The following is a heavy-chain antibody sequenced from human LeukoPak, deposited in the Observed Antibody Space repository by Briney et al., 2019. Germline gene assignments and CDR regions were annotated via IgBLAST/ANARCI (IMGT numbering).Heavy chain of an antibody. V-gene: IGHV3-23*01. CDR2: TSSSGSTT. Sequence: GGSLRLSCAASGFTFSSYAMSWVRQAPGRGLEWVSSTSSSGSTTYYADSVKGRFSISRDNFKNTLYLQMNSLRVEDTAVYYCAKDLGWSYDSSGYQDYWGQGTLVTVSS. D-gene: IGHD3-22*01. CDR1: GFTFSSYA. J-gene: IGHJ4*02. CDR3: AKDLGWSYDSSGYQDY.